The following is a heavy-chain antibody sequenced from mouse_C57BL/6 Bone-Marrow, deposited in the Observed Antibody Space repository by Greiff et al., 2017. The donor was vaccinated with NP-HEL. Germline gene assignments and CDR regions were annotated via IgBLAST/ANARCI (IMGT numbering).Heavy chain of an antibody. D-gene: IGHD2-2*01. Sequence: EVQRVESGGGLVQPKGSLKLSCAASGFSFNTYAMNWVRQAPGKGLEWVARIRSKSNNYATYYAESVKDRFTISRDDSESMLYLQMNNFKTEDTAMDYCVREDLLWLRGVFDYWGQGTTLTVSS. CDR2: IRSKSNNYAT. J-gene: IGHJ2*01. CDR1: GFSFNTYA. V-gene: IGHV10-1*01. CDR3: VREDLLWLRGVFDY.